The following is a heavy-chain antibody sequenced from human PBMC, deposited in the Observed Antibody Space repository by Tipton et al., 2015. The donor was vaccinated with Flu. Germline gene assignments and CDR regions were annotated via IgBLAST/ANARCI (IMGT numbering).Heavy chain of an antibody. D-gene: IGHD2-2*01. CDR1: GFTFSSYG. Sequence: SLRLSCAASGFTFSSYGMHWVRQAPGKGLEWVAVIWYDGSNKYYADSVKGRFTISRDNSKNTLYLQMNSLRAEDTAVYYCARDREYQLPRSYYMDVWGKGTTVTVSS. J-gene: IGHJ6*03. CDR3: ARDREYQLPRSYYMDV. V-gene: IGHV3-33*08. CDR2: IWYDGSNK.